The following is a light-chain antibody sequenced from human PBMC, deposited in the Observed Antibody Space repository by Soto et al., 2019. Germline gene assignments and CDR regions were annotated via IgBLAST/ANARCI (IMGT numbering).Light chain of an antibody. Sequence: IQMTQSPFTLSASVGDRVTITCRASQSISSWLAWYQQKPGKAPKLLIYKASTLESGVPSNFSGSGSGTEFTLTISSLQPEDFATYYCQQYNSYPWTFGQGTRWIS. J-gene: IGKJ1*01. V-gene: IGKV1-5*03. CDR2: KAS. CDR1: QSISSW. CDR3: QQYNSYPWT.